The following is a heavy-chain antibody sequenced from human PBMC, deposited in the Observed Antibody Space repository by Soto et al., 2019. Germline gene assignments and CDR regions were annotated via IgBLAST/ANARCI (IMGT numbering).Heavy chain of an antibody. CDR1: GYTFSNYG. D-gene: IGHD2-21*02. CDR2: ISTYNGNT. CDR3: ARCSGGDCYRHFDY. Sequence: ASVKVSCKASGYTFSNYGTSWVRQAPGQGLEWMGWISTYNGNTKYAQKLQGRVTMTTDTSTSTAYMELRSLRSDDTALYYCARCSGGDCYRHFDYWGQGSLVTVSS. J-gene: IGHJ4*02. V-gene: IGHV1-18*01.